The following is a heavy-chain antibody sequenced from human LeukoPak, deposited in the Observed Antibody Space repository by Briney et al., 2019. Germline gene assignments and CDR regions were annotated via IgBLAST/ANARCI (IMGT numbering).Heavy chain of an antibody. J-gene: IGHJ6*02. V-gene: IGHV3-23*01. D-gene: IGHD2-2*01. CDR2: ISGSGGST. Sequence: GGSLRLSCAASGFTFSSYAMSWVRQAPGKGLGWVSAISGSGGSTYYADSVKGRFTISRDNSKNTLYLQMNSLRAEDTAVYYCAKLGAEVGYYYGMDVWGQGTTVTVSS. CDR1: GFTFSSYA. CDR3: AKLGAEVGYYYGMDV.